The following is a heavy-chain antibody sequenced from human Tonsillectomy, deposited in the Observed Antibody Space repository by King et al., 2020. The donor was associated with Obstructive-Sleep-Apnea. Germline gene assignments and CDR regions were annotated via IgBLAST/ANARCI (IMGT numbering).Heavy chain of an antibody. D-gene: IGHD3-9*01. V-gene: IGHV3-48*01. CDR1: GFMFRSYS. CDR2: ANSGSTAI. Sequence: VQLVESGGGSVQPGGSLRLSCVGSGFMFRSYSMNWVRQAPGKGLEWLSYANSGSTAILYADSVGGRFTISRDEAQASLYLQMNDLRPEDTAVYYCATDRDWAFDYWGQGALVTVSS. CDR3: ATDRDWAFDY. J-gene: IGHJ4*02.